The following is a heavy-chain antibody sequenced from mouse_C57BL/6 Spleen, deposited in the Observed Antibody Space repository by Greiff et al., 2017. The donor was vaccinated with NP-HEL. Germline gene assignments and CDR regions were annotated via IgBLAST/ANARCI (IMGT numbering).Heavy chain of an antibody. Sequence: VKLVESGGGLVKPGGSLKLSCAASGFTFSSYAMSWVRQTPEKRLEWVATISDGSSYTYYPDNVTGRFTISRDNAKNNLYLQMSHLKSEDTAMYYCARVKKIYFGYWGQGTTLTVSS. V-gene: IGHV5-4*03. CDR2: ISDGSSYT. CDR3: ARVKKIYFGY. J-gene: IGHJ2*01. CDR1: GFTFSSYA.